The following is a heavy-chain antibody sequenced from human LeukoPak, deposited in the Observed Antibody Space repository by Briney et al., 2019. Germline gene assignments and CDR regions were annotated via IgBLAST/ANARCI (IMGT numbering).Heavy chain of an antibody. Sequence: GGSLRLSCAASGFTFSSYWMHWVRQAPGKGLVWVSRINSDGSSTSYADSVKGRFTISRDDSKNTAYLQMNSLKPEDTAVYYCTRDPSGSSSWHFDYWGQGTLVTVSS. CDR3: TRDPSGSSSWHFDY. CDR2: INSDGSST. J-gene: IGHJ4*02. V-gene: IGHV3-74*01. D-gene: IGHD6-13*01. CDR1: GFTFSSYW.